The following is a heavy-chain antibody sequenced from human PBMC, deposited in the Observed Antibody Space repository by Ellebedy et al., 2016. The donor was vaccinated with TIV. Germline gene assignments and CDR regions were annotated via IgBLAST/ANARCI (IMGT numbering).Heavy chain of an antibody. CDR3: ARVLRGARRSDP. Sequence: SETLSLXCTVSGGSISGGIDYWSWVRQAPGKGLEWIGNIYHSGTTYYNASLKSRVTISVDPSKDQFFLNLISVTAADTAVYYCARVLRGARRSDPWGQGILVTVFS. J-gene: IGHJ5*02. CDR1: GGSISGGIDY. V-gene: IGHV4-30-4*01. CDR2: IYHSGTT. D-gene: IGHD3-10*01.